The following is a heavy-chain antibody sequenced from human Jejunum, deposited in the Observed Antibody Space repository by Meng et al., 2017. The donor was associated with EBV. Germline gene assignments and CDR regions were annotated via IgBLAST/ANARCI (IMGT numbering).Heavy chain of an antibody. CDR3: VGGGDYCLVY. D-gene: IGHD2-21*02. V-gene: IGHV4-4*02. CDR1: VASNDSRNW. CDR2: IYYSGST. J-gene: IGHJ4*02. Sequence: VRLHWTGHALGMPSSILFLTCAVHVASNDSRNWWSGVRQSPEGGLEWIGKIYYSGSTNYNPSLKSLFTILVDRSENYFSLHLSSVTAADTAVYYCVGGGDYCLVYWGQGTLVTVSS.